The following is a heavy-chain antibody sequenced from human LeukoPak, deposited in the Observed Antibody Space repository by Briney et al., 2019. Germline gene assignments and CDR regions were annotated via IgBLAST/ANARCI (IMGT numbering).Heavy chain of an antibody. Sequence: PSETLSLTCAVYGGSFSGYYWSWIRLPPGKGLEWIGEINHSGSTNYTPSLKSRVTISINTSKSQFSLKVRSVTAADTAVYYCARGVEGLDWGQGTLVTVSS. J-gene: IGHJ4*02. V-gene: IGHV4-34*01. CDR1: GGSFSGYY. CDR2: INHSGST. CDR3: ARGVEGLD. D-gene: IGHD2-21*01.